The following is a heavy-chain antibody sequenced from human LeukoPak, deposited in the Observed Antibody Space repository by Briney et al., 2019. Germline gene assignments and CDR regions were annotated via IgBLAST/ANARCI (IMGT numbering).Heavy chain of an antibody. Sequence: GGSLRLSCAASGFTFSSYAMHWVRQAPGKGLEWVAVISYDGSNKYYADSVKGRFTISRDNSKNTLYLQMNSLRAEDTAVYYCFLDCSSTSCPPDAIDYWGQGTLVTVSS. J-gene: IGHJ4*02. CDR3: FLDCSSTSCPPDAIDY. CDR1: GFTFSSYA. CDR2: ISYDGSNK. V-gene: IGHV3-30-3*01. D-gene: IGHD2-2*01.